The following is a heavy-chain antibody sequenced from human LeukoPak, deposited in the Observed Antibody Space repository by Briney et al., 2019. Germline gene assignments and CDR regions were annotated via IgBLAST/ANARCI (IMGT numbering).Heavy chain of an antibody. V-gene: IGHV1-2*02. CDR2: INPNSGGT. CDR1: GYTFTSYY. Sequence: ASVKVSCKASGYTFTSYYMHWVRQAPGQGLEWMGWINPNSGGTKYAQKFQGRVTMTRDTPITTAYMELSRLRSDDMAVYYCARRAVEYNWNDFDFWGQGTLVTVSS. J-gene: IGHJ4*02. CDR3: ARRAVEYNWNDFDF. D-gene: IGHD1-1*01.